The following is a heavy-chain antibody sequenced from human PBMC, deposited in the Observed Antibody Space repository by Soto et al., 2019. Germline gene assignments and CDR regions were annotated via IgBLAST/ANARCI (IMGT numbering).Heavy chain of an antibody. J-gene: IGHJ4*02. V-gene: IGHV3-66*01. D-gene: IGHD5-18*01. CDR1: GFTVSSNY. Sequence: VGSLRLSCAASGFTVSSNYMSWVRQAPGKGLEWVSVIYSGGSTYYADSVKGRFTISRDKSKSTLYLQMNSLRVEDTAVYYCASNSRFETPMVYWGQGTLVTVSS. CDR3: ASNSRFETPMVY. CDR2: IYSGGST.